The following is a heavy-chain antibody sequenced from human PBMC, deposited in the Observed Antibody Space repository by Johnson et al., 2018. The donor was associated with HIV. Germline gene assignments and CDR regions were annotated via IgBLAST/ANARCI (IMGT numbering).Heavy chain of an antibody. CDR1: GFTFRTYV. CDR2: ISYDGRQK. J-gene: IGHJ3*02. Sequence: QVQLVESGGGVVQPGRSLRLSCEVYGFTFRTYVMHWVRQAPGKGLEWVAVISYDGRQKYHAESVRGRFTISRDNSKNTLYLHMNNLRGEDTAVYYFAKGPVDYGDNYDGFDIWGQGTTVTVSS. D-gene: IGHD4-23*01. CDR3: AKGPVDYGDNYDGFDI. V-gene: IGHV3-30*18.